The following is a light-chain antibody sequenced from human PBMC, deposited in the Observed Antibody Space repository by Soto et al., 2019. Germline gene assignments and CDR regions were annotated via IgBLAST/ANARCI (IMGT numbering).Light chain of an antibody. CDR3: QQYGSSPRT. Sequence: IVLTQSPGTLSLSPGEIGALSYRASQSVSSNYVAWYQQKPGQAPRLLISGASNRATGTPDRFSGSGSGTDFTLTISRLEPEDVAVYFCQQYGSSPRTLGQGTKVDIK. J-gene: IGKJ1*01. CDR1: QSVSSNY. CDR2: GAS. V-gene: IGKV3-20*01.